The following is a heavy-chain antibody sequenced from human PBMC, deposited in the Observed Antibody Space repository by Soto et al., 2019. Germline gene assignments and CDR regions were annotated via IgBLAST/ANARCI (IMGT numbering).Heavy chain of an antibody. Sequence: PSETLTLSCTVSGGSISSYYWPWIRQPPGKGLEWIGYIYYSGSTNYNPSLKSRVTISVDTSKNQFSLKLSSVTAADTAVYYCARVSSSSNSYYYYYGMDVWGQGTPVTVSS. D-gene: IGHD6-6*01. CDR3: ARVSSSSNSYYYYYGMDV. V-gene: IGHV4-59*01. CDR1: GGSISSYY. J-gene: IGHJ6*02. CDR2: IYYSGST.